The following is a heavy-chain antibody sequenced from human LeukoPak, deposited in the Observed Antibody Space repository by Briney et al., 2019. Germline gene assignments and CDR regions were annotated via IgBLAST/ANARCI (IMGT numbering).Heavy chain of an antibody. V-gene: IGHV3-21*01. J-gene: IGHJ6*02. Sequence: PSETLSLTCTVSGYSISSGYYWGWVRQAPGKGLEWVSSISSSSSYIYYADSVKGRFTISRDNAKNSLYLQMNSLRAEDTAVYYCARDIFNFYGMDVWGQGTTVTVSS. CDR1: GYSISSGYY. CDR2: ISSSSSYI. CDR3: ARDIFNFYGMDV. D-gene: IGHD3-9*01.